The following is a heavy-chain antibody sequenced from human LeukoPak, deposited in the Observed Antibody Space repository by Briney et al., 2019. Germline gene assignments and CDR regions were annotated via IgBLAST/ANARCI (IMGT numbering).Heavy chain of an antibody. Sequence: SETLSLTCTVSGYSISSGYYWGWIRQPPGKGLEWIGSIYHSGSTYYNPSLKSRVTISVDTSKNQFSLKPSSVTAADTAVYYCARNRAPAWFGPYYYYYYMDVWGKGTTVTVSS. CDR2: IYHSGST. CDR3: ARNRAPAWFGPYYYYYYMDV. V-gene: IGHV4-38-2*02. J-gene: IGHJ6*03. D-gene: IGHD3-10*01. CDR1: GYSISSGYY.